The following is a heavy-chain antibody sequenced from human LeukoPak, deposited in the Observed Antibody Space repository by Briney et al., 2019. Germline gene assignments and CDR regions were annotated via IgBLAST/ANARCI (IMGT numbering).Heavy chain of an antibody. Sequence: PGGSLRLSCAASGITVSSNYMSWVRQAPGKGLEWVSLIYSGGSTYSADSVKGRFTISRDNSKNTLHLQMNSLRVEDTAVYYCARDTDYYGSGRHGYFDHWGQGTLVTVSS. J-gene: IGHJ1*01. CDR1: GITVSSNY. D-gene: IGHD3-10*01. CDR2: IYSGGST. CDR3: ARDTDYYGSGRHGYFDH. V-gene: IGHV3-66*01.